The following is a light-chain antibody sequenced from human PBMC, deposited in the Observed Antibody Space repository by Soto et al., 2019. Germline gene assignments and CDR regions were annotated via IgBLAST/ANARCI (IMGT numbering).Light chain of an antibody. V-gene: IGLV2-14*01. CDR1: SSDVGAYTS. Sequence: QSVLTQPASVSGSPGQSITISCTGTSSDVGAYTSVSWYQHHPGKAPKLMIYEVSHRPSGVSNRFSGSKSGNTASLTISGLQAEDEADYHCSSYTLSTSFVFGTGTKLTVL. CDR3: SSYTLSTSFV. CDR2: EVS. J-gene: IGLJ1*01.